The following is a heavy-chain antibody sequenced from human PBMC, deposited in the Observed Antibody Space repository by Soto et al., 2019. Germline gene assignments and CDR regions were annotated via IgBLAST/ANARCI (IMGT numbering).Heavy chain of an antibody. J-gene: IGHJ4*02. CDR2: ISASGGST. Sequence: PGGSLRLSGAASGFTFSNYPMTWVRQAPGKGLEWVSSISASGGSTYYADSVKGRFTISRDNPKNTISLKMNSLRDEDTAVYYCAKEQTHLEADTSSIFDYLGQGTLVTVSS. CDR3: AKEQTHLEADTSSIFDY. D-gene: IGHD2-2*01. CDR1: GFTFSNYP. V-gene: IGHV3-23*01.